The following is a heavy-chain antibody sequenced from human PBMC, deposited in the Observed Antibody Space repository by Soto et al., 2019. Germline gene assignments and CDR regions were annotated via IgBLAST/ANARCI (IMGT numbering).Heavy chain of an antibody. D-gene: IGHD3-22*01. J-gene: IGHJ3*02. Sequence: ASVKVSCKASGYTFTSYGISWVRQAPGQGLEWMGWISAYNGNTNYAQKLQGRVTMTTDTSTSTAYMELRSLRSDAPAVYYCARVGKYYYDSSGYAFDIWGQGTMVTASS. CDR1: GYTFTSYG. CDR2: ISAYNGNT. CDR3: ARVGKYYYDSSGYAFDI. V-gene: IGHV1-18*01.